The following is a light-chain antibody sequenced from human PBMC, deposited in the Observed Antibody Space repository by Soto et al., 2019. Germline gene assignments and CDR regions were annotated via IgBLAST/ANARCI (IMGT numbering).Light chain of an antibody. CDR3: MQGTHWPWT. V-gene: IGKV2-30*02. J-gene: IGKJ1*01. Sequence: DVVMTQSPLSLPVTLGQPASISCRSSQSLIHSDGNTYLSWFHQRPGQSPRRLIYEVSDRDSGVPDRFTGSGSGTDFTLKISRVEAEDVGVYYCMQGTHWPWTFGQGTEVEIK. CDR2: EVS. CDR1: QSLIHSDGNTY.